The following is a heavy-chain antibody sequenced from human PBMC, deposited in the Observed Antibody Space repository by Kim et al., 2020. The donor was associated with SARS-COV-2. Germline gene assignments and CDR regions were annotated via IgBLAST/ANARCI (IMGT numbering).Heavy chain of an antibody. CDR3: ASRLQNAIFGPFGY. CDR2: IIPNFAAA. CDR1: GVTVSTYG. D-gene: IGHD3-3*01. Sequence: SVKVSCKASGVTVSTYGIVWVRQAPGQGLEWMGGIIPNFAAAVYAQKFQGRVTITADASTSTAYMDLYSLKSEDTAIYYCASRLQNAIFGPFGYWGQGTLVTVSS. J-gene: IGHJ4*02. V-gene: IGHV1-69*13.